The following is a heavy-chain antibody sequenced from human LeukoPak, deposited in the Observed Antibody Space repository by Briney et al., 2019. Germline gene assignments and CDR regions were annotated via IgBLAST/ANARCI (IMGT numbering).Heavy chain of an antibody. CDR3: ARKSTSGSPFDS. J-gene: IGHJ5*01. V-gene: IGHV3-21*01. Sequence: GGSLRLSCAVSGFTFSSYSMIWVRQAPGKGLECVSSISSSSYYIYYADSVKGRFSISRDNAKNSLYLQMDSLRAEDTAVYYCARKSTSGSPFDSWGQGTLVTVSS. CDR1: GFTFSSYS. CDR2: ISSSSYYI. D-gene: IGHD3-10*01.